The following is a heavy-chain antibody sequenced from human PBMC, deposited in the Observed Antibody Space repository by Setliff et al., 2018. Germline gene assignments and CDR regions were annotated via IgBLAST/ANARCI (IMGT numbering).Heavy chain of an antibody. D-gene: IGHD3-10*01. J-gene: IGHJ6*03. CDR1: GYTLTTYF. Sequence: ASVKVSCKASGYTLTTYFMNWVRQAPGQGLEWMGWINTNTGNPVYAQGFTGRFVFSLDTSVSTAYLQISSLKAEDTAIYYCARGSRFGTIVYKGDYYMDVWGKGTTVTAP. V-gene: IGHV7-4-1*02. CDR3: ARGSRFGTIVYKGDYYMDV. CDR2: INTNTGNP.